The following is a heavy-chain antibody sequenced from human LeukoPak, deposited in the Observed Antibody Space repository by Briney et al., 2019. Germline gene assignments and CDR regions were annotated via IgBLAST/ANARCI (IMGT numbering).Heavy chain of an antibody. V-gene: IGHV3-30*04. J-gene: IGHJ4*02. D-gene: IGHD2-8*01. Sequence: GGSLSLSCAASGFTFSTYAWNWVGQAPAGGGEWWAVISYDGRRNNYADSVKGRFTIPGDNSNNTLYLQMNSLRDDGAAAYFCARVYLARLTAGYFDHWGQGTQVPVSP. CDR3: ARVYLARLTAGYFDH. CDR2: ISYDGRRN. CDR1: GFTFSTYA.